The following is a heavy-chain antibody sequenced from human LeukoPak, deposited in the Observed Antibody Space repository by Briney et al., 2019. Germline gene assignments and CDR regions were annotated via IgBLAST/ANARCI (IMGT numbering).Heavy chain of an antibody. Sequence: GGSLRLSCAASGFTFSSYAMSWVRQAPGKGLEWVSAISGSGGSTYYADSVKGRFTISRDNAKNSLYLQMNSLRAEDTAVYYCARDNLVATIDYWGQGTLVTVSS. J-gene: IGHJ4*02. D-gene: IGHD5-12*01. CDR1: GFTFSSYA. V-gene: IGHV3-23*01. CDR3: ARDNLVATIDY. CDR2: ISGSGGST.